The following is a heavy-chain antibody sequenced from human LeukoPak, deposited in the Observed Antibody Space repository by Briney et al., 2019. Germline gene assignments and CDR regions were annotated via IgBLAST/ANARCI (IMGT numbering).Heavy chain of an antibody. CDR3: ARGNFDWFPSSPYFDY. V-gene: IGHV1-18*01. Sequence: ASVKVSCKASGYTFTSYGISWVRQAPGQGLEWMGWISAYNGNTNYAQKLQGRVTMTTDTSTSTAYMELRSLRSDDTAVYYCARGNFDWFPSSPYFDYWGQGTLVTVSS. CDR2: ISAYNGNT. D-gene: IGHD3-9*01. J-gene: IGHJ4*02. CDR1: GYTFTSYG.